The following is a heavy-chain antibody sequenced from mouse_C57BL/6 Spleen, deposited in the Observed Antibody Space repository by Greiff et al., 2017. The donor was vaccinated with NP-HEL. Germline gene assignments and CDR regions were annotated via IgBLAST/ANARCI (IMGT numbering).Heavy chain of an antibody. Sequence: VKLQESGAELARPGASVKLSCKASGYTFTSSGISWVKQRTGQGLEWIGEIYTSSGNTYYNEKFKGKATLTADKSSSTAYMELRSLTSEDSAVYFCARFGYDEDFGVWRTGATVTVSS. J-gene: IGHJ1*03. CDR1: GYTFTSSG. CDR3: ARFGYDEDFGV. V-gene: IGHV1-81*01. CDR2: IYTSSGNT. D-gene: IGHD2-2*01.